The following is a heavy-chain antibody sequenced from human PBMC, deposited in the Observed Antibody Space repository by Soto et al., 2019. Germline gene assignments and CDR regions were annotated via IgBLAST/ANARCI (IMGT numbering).Heavy chain of an antibody. Sequence: GSCPTLVNPTETLTLTCTSSGFSLTSPGMCVSWIRQSPGKALEWLALIERDDDDKYYSTSLKTRLTISKDTRKNQVVLTMANMEPADTATYYCARSIRGPRRFNGMDVWGQGTTVTVSS. CDR1: GFSLTSPGMC. CDR2: IERDDDDK. V-gene: IGHV2-70*13. J-gene: IGHJ6*02. D-gene: IGHD1-20*01. CDR3: ARSIRGPRRFNGMDV.